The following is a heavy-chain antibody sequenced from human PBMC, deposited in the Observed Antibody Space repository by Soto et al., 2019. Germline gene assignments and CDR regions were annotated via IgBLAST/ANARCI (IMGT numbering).Heavy chain of an antibody. CDR1: GGYTSSSSYY. J-gene: IGHJ4*02. D-gene: IGHD3-22*01. CDR3: ARQIYDSSGYYYAY. V-gene: IGHV4-39*01. Sequence: SETLSLTCTVSGGYTSSSSYYWGWIRQPPGQGLEWLGTIYSLGNTYYNPSLKSRVTISVDKSKSQLFLKLSSVTAPDTAVYYCARQIYDSSGYYYAYWGQGTRVTVSS. CDR2: IYSLGNT.